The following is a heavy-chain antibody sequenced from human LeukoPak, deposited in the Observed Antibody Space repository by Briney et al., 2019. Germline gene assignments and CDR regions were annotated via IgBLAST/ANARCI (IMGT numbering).Heavy chain of an antibody. V-gene: IGHV3-30*18. CDR1: GFTFSSYG. CDR3: AKDQMDSSGYYHPGY. J-gene: IGHJ4*02. Sequence: GGSLRLSCAASGFTFSSYGMHWVRQAPGKGLEWVAVISYDGSNKYYADSVKGRFTISRDNSKNTLYLQMNSLGAEDTAVYYCAKDQMDSSGYYHPGYWGQGTLVTVSS. CDR2: ISYDGSNK. D-gene: IGHD3-22*01.